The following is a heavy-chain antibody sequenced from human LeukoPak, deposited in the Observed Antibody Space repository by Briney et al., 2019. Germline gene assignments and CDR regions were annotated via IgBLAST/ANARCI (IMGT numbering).Heavy chain of an antibody. CDR3: AREPYYDSSGYYPPDY. J-gene: IGHJ4*02. V-gene: IGHV1-18*01. CDR1: GYTFNSYG. CDR2: ISAYNGNT. Sequence: ASVKVSCKASGYTFNSYGISWVRQAPGQGLEWMGWISAYNGNTNYAQKLQGRVTMTTDTSTSTAYMELRSLRSDDTAVYYCAREPYYDSSGYYPPDYWGQGTLVTVSS. D-gene: IGHD3-22*01.